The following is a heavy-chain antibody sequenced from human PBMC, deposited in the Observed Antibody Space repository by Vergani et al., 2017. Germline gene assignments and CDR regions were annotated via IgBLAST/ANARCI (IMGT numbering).Heavy chain of an antibody. CDR3: ARDRDLYCRSTTSCHNWFDP. CDR1: GAPIKDFY. Sequence: QVQLQESGPGLVKPSETLSLTCTVSGAPIKDFYWSWFRQPPGKGLEWIGYVYYTGSTTYNPSLKSRVTISVDTSNNQFSLRMTSLTAADTAIYYCARDRDLYCRSTTSCHNWFDPWGQGSLVTVSS. CDR2: VYYTGST. D-gene: IGHD2/OR15-2a*01. V-gene: IGHV4-59*01. J-gene: IGHJ5*02.